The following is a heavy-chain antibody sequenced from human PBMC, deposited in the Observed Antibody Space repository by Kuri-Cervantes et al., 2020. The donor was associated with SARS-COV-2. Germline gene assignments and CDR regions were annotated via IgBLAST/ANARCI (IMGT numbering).Heavy chain of an antibody. V-gene: IGHV3-21*01. CDR2: ISASASYK. Sequence: GGSLRLSCAVSGFSFKTYAMDWVRQAPGKGLEWVSSISASASYKYYADSVKGRFTISRDNAKNTLYLQMDGLRAEDTAVYYCARDDNTPRYYDILTGYYRGSFDYWGQGTLVTVSS. CDR3: ARDDNTPRYYDILTGYYRGSFDY. CDR1: GFSFKTYA. J-gene: IGHJ4*02. D-gene: IGHD3-9*01.